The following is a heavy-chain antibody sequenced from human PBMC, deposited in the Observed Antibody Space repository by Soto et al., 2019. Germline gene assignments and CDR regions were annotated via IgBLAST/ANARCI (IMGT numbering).Heavy chain of an antibody. CDR1: GGSIGSYG. V-gene: IGHV4-59*06. CDR3: ARALADIVVVPAAIGYFDY. Sequence: PLETLSLTCTVFGGSIGSYGWSWIRQPPGRGLEWIGYIYYSGSTYYNPSLKSRVTISVDTSKNQFSLKLSSVTAADTAVYYCARALADIVVVPAAIGYFDYWGQGTLVTVSS. CDR2: IYYSGST. J-gene: IGHJ4*02. D-gene: IGHD2-2*01.